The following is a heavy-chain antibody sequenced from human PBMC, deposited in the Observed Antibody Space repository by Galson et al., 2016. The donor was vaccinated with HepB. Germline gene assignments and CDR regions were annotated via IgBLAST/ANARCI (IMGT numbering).Heavy chain of an antibody. CDR3: ARTDARRITGFYFGF. V-gene: IGHV4-31*03. D-gene: IGHD1-1*01. CDR1: GGSIGRGGFY. J-gene: IGHJ4*02. CDR2: IYYSGKT. Sequence: LSLTCTVSGGSIGRGGFYWSWIRQHPGKGLEWIGCIYYSGKTYYNPSLKSRMSISVDTSKNEFSLGVSSVTAADTAVYYCARTDARRITGFYFGFWGQGALVTVSS.